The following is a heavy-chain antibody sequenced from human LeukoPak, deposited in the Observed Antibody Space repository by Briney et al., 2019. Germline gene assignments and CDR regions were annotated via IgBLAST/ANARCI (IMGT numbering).Heavy chain of an antibody. CDR3: ARGGAYCTSTSCLDY. J-gene: IGHJ4*02. CDR1: GYTLTNYV. V-gene: IGHV1-18*01. Sequence: ASLKDSCKASGYTLTNYVICAVREAPGQGLEWMGGMSAYNGNTNNEQQRQGTVTMNTDTCTSKAYMELRSLKSDDTAEYYCARGGAYCTSTSCLDYWGQGTLVTVSS. D-gene: IGHD2-2*01. CDR2: MSAYNGNT.